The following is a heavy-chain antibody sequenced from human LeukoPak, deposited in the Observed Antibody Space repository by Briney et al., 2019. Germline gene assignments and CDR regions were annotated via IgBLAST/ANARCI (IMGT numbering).Heavy chain of an antibody. CDR3: ARIRVPAAMEWFDP. CDR2: ISSSSSYI. J-gene: IGHJ5*02. V-gene: IGHV3-21*01. D-gene: IGHD2-2*01. Sequence: GSLRLSCAASGFTFRSYSMNWVRQAPGKGLEWVSSISSSSSYIYYADSVKGRFTISRDNAKNSLYLQMNSLRAEDTAVYYCARIRVPAAMEWFDPWGQGTLVTVSS. CDR1: GFTFRSYS.